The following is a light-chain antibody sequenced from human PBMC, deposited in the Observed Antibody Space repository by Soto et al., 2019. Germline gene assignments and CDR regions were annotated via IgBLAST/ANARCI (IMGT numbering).Light chain of an antibody. Sequence: IVSTQSPGTLSFSPGERATLSCRASQSLSRDYLAWYQQKPGQAPRLLIYATSSRATDIPDRFSGSGSGTDFTLTISRLGPEDFAVYYCQPYNNSPGTFGQGTKVEI. V-gene: IGKV3-20*01. CDR3: QPYNNSPGT. CDR1: QSLSRDY. J-gene: IGKJ1*01. CDR2: ATS.